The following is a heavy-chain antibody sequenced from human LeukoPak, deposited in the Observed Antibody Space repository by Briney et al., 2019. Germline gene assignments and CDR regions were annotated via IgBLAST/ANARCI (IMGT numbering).Heavy chain of an antibody. CDR1: GGSIRSYY. V-gene: IGHV4-4*07. J-gene: IGHJ4*02. D-gene: IGHD3-9*01. CDR3: ARERLYNIVTGPFDY. CDR2: IYDSGGT. Sequence: PSETLSLTCTVSGGSIRSYYWSWIRQPAGKELEWIGRIYDSGGTQYNPSLKSRVTMSLDTSKNQLSLKLTSVTAADTAVYYCARERLYNIVTGPFDYWGQGTLVTVSS.